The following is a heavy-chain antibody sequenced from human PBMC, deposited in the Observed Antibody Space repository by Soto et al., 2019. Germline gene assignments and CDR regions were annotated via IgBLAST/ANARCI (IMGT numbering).Heavy chain of an antibody. Sequence: GASVKVSCKASGYTFTSYYMHWVRQAPGQGLEWMGIINPSGGSTSYAQKFQGRVTMTRDTSTSTVYMELSSLRSEDTAAYYCARDIGIAAAGTSYYYYGMDVWGQGTTVTVSS. CDR1: GYTFTSYY. CDR2: INPSGGST. V-gene: IGHV1-46*01. CDR3: ARDIGIAAAGTSYYYYGMDV. D-gene: IGHD6-13*01. J-gene: IGHJ6*02.